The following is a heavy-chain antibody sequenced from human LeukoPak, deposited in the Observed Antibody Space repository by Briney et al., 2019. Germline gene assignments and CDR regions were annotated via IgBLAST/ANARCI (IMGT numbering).Heavy chain of an antibody. CDR2: ISSSSSTI. V-gene: IGHV3-48*04. J-gene: IGHJ4*02. Sequence: GGSLRLSCAAFGFTFSSYGMNWVRQAPGKGLEWVSYISSSSSTIYYADSVKGRFTISRDNAKNTLYLQMNSLRAEDTAVYYCARGYYGSGSYYTLDYWGQGTLVTVSS. CDR3: ARGYYGSGSYYTLDY. CDR1: GFTFSSYG. D-gene: IGHD3-10*01.